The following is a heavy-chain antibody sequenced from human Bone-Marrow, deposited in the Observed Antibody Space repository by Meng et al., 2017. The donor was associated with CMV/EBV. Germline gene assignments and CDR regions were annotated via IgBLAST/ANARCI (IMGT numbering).Heavy chain of an antibody. D-gene: IGHD3-22*01. V-gene: IGHV4-31*02. Sequence: SCGYYWSWNRQQPGKGLEWVGYIYYSGSTYYNPSLKSRVTISVDTSKNQFSLKLSSVTAADTDVYYCARGHKYYYDSSGYYSNWFDPWGQGTLVTVSS. CDR1: SCGYY. CDR2: IYYSGST. J-gene: IGHJ5*02. CDR3: ARGHKYYYDSSGYYSNWFDP.